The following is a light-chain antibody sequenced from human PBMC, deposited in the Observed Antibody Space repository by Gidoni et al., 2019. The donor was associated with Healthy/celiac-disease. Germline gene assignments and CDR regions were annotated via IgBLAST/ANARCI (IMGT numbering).Light chain of an antibody. CDR1: SLRSYY. CDR3: NSRDSSGNSWV. CDR2: GKN. J-gene: IGLJ3*02. Sequence: SSELTQDPAVSVALGQTGRITCQGDSLRSYYASWYQQKPGQAPVLVSYGKNNRPSGIPDRFSGSSSGNTASLTITGAQAEDEADYYCNSRDSSGNSWVFGGGTKLTVL. V-gene: IGLV3-19*01.